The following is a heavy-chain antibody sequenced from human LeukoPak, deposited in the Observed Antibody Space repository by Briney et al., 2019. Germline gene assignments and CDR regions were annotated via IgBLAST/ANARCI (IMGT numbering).Heavy chain of an antibody. V-gene: IGHV4-39*01. J-gene: IGHJ4*02. CDR3: ASILRSLEWSLDY. Sequence: SETLSLTCTVSGGSISSSSYYWGWIRQPPGKGLEWIGSIYYSGGTYYNPSLKSRVTISVDTSKNQFSLKLSSVTAADTAVYYCASILRSLEWSLDYWGQGTLVTVSS. D-gene: IGHD3-3*01. CDR1: GGSISSSSYY. CDR2: IYYSGGT.